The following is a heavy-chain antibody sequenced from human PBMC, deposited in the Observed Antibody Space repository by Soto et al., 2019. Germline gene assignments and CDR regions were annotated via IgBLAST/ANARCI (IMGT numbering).Heavy chain of an antibody. V-gene: IGHV4-30-4*01. J-gene: IGHJ5*02. CDR3: ARATASQSITGHNGWFDP. CDR2: IYYSGST. Sequence: QVQLQESGPGLVKPSQTLSLTCTVSGGSISSGDYYWSWIRQPPGKGLKWIGYIYYSGSTYYNPSLKSRVTISVDTSKNQFPLKLSSVTAADTAVYYCARATASQSITGHNGWFDPWGQGTLVTVSS. CDR1: GGSISSGDYY. D-gene: IGHD1-20*01.